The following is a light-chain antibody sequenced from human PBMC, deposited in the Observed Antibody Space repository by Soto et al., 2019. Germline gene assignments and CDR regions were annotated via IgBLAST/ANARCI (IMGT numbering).Light chain of an antibody. J-gene: IGLJ1*01. CDR2: DVS. CDR1: SSDVGGYNY. Sequence: QSALTQPASVSGSPGQSITISCTGTSSDVGGYNYVSWYQQHPGKAPKLMIYDVSNRPSGVSNRFSGSKSGNTASLTISGLQAEDEADYYCSSYTSSSTLLYVVGTGTKVTVI. V-gene: IGLV2-14*01. CDR3: SSYTSSSTLLYV.